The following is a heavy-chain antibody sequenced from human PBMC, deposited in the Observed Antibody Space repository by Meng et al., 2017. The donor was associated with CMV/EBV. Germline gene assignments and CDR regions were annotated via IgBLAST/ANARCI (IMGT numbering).Heavy chain of an antibody. CDR1: ISSSDW. D-gene: IGHD6-13*01. Sequence: ISSSDWWSWVRRPPGKGLGWIVDIYHSGSTNYNPSLKSRVTISVDKSKNQFSLKLSSVTAADTAVYYCARVRGGMSSSWFVAHWFDPWGQGTLVTVSS. J-gene: IGHJ5*02. V-gene: IGHV4-4*02. CDR3: ARVRGGMSSSWFVAHWFDP. CDR2: IYHSGST.